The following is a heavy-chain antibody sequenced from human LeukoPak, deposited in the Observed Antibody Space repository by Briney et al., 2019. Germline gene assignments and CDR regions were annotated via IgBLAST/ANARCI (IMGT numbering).Heavy chain of an antibody. V-gene: IGHV3-21*01. CDR1: GFTFSNFG. CDR3: ARQYYDFWSGFYTADYYFDS. Sequence: GGSLRLSCAASGFTFSNFGMNWVRQAPGKGLEWVSSISANSRYIYYADSVRGRFTISRDNAEKSLYLQMNSLRAEDSAVYYCARQYYDFWSGFYTADYYFDSWGQGTLVTVSS. J-gene: IGHJ4*02. CDR2: ISANSRYI. D-gene: IGHD3-3*01.